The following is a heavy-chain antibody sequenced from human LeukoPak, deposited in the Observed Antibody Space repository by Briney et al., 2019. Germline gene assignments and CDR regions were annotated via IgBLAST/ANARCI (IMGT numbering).Heavy chain of an antibody. CDR3: ARELGSGWLDL. CDR2: IYYSGST. D-gene: IGHD6-19*01. Sequence: PSETLSLTCTVSGGSISSSSYYWGWIRQPPGKGLEWIGSIYYSGSTYYNPSLKSRVTISVDTSKNQFSLKLSSVTAADTAVYYCARELGSGWLDLWGQGTLVTVSS. CDR1: GGSISSSSYY. J-gene: IGHJ5*02. V-gene: IGHV4-39*02.